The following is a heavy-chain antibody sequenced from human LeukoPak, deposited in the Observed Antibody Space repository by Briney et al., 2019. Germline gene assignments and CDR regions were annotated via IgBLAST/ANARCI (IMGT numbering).Heavy chain of an antibody. CDR1: GFTFSNAW. Sequence: PGGSLRLSCAASGFTFSNAWMSWVRQAPGKGLEWVGRIKSKTDGGTTDYAAPVKGRFTISRDDSKNTLYLQMNSLKTEDTAVYYRTTGGVVVPARYYYYMDVWGKGTTVTVSS. D-gene: IGHD2-2*01. J-gene: IGHJ6*03. CDR2: IKSKTDGGTT. CDR3: TTGGVVVPARYYYYMDV. V-gene: IGHV3-15*01.